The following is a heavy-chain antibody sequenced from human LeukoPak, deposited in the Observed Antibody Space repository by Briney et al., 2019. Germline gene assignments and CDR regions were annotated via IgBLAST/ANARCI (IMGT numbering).Heavy chain of an antibody. J-gene: IGHJ6*03. CDR1: GGSISSYY. V-gene: IGHV4-59*01. Sequence: PSETLSLTCTVSGGSISSYYWSWIRQPPGKGLECIGYIYYSGSTNYNPSLKSRLTISLDTSTNQFSLKLSSVTAADTAVYYCARDLKRTIFGVVIGDYYMDVWGKGTTVTVSS. CDR3: ARDLKRTIFGVVIGDYYMDV. CDR2: IYYSGST. D-gene: IGHD3-3*01.